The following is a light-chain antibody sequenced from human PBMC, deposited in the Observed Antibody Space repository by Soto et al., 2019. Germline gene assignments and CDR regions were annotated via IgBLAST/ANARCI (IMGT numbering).Light chain of an antibody. CDR3: QQYNNWIT. CDR1: QGIRTN. Sequence: EIVLTQSPATLSVSAGGTVTLSCRASQGIRTNVSWDQQIPGQAPRLLVYGASTRATGVPARFSGSGSGIEFTLTISSLQSEDIAVYYCQQYNNWITFGQGTRLEI. J-gene: IGKJ5*01. V-gene: IGKV3-15*01. CDR2: GAS.